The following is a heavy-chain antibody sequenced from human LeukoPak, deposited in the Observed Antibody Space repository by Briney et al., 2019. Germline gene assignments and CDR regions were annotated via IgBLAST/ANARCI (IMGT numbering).Heavy chain of an antibody. V-gene: IGHV5-51*01. D-gene: IGHD2-2*01. J-gene: IGHJ6*02. Sequence: GESLKISCKGSGFTFTSYWIAWVRQLPGKGLEWMGIIYAGDSDTRYSPSFQGQVIISADKSISTAYLQWRYLKASDTATYYCAREWGYCSSGNAYGMDVWGQGTTVTVSS. CDR1: GFTFTSYW. CDR3: AREWGYCSSGNAYGMDV. CDR2: IYAGDSDT.